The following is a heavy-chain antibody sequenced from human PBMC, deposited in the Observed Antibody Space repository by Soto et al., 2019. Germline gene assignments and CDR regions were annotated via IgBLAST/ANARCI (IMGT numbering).Heavy chain of an antibody. CDR2: ISGSGSST. CDR3: TFSSTGTTRLYYYYCMDV. V-gene: IGHV3-23*01. J-gene: IGHJ6*02. CDR1: GFTFSSYA. Sequence: PGGSLRLSCAASGFTFSSYAMSWVRQAPGKGLEWVAAISGSGSSTYYADSVKGRFTISRDNSKNTLYLQMNSLRAEDTAVYYFTFSSTGTTRLYYYYCMDVWGQGTTVTVSS. D-gene: IGHD1-7*01.